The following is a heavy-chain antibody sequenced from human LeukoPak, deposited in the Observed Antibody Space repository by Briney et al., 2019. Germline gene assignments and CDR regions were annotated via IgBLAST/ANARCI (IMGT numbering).Heavy chain of an antibody. CDR1: GFTFRSYA. CDR2: IWYDGSDQ. D-gene: IGHD3-10*01. J-gene: IGHJ4*02. CDR3: VRLKPSSGGLGW. Sequence: GGSLRLSCAASGFTFRSYAMHWVRQAPGKGLEWVAVIWYDGSDQYYADSVKGRFIISRDNSKNTLYLQMNSLRAEDTAVYYCVRLKPSSGGLGWWGQGTLVTVSS. V-gene: IGHV3-33*01.